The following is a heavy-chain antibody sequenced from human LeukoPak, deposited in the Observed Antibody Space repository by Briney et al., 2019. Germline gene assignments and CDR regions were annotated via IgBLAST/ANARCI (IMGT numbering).Heavy chain of an antibody. J-gene: IGHJ4*02. CDR1: GGSISSYY. CDR2: IYYSGST. CDR3: ASLRERSYYARGFDY. V-gene: IGHV4-59*08. D-gene: IGHD1-26*01. Sequence: SETLSLTCTVSGGSISSYYWSWIRQPPGKGLEWIGYIYYSGSTNYNPSLKSRVTISVDTSKNQFSLKLSSVTAADTAVYYCASLRERSYYARGFDYWGQGTLVTVSS.